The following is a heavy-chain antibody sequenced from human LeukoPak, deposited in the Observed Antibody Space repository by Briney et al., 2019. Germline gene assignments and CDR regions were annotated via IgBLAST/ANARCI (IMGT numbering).Heavy chain of an antibody. D-gene: IGHD5-18*01. V-gene: IGHV1-69*04. J-gene: IGHJ3*02. Sequence: ASVKVSCKASGGTFSSYAISWVRQAPGQGLEWMGRIIPILGIANYAQKFQGRVTITADKFTSTAYMELSSLRSEDTAVYYCARMGQAYTAMVQGSAFDTWGQGTMVTVSS. CDR2: IIPILGIA. CDR3: ARMGQAYTAMVQGSAFDT. CDR1: GGTFSSYA.